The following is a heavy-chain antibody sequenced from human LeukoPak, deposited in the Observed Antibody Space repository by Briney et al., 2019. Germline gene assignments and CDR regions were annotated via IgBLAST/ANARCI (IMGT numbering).Heavy chain of an antibody. CDR3: AKDYYYDSSGYGY. CDR1: GFTFSSYA. D-gene: IGHD3-22*01. Sequence: PGGSPRLSCAASGFTFSSYALSWVRQAPGKGLEWVSAISGSGGSTYYADSVKGRFTISRDNSKNTLYLQMNSLRAEDTAVYYCAKDYYYDSSGYGYWGQGTLVTVSS. CDR2: ISGSGGST. J-gene: IGHJ4*02. V-gene: IGHV3-23*01.